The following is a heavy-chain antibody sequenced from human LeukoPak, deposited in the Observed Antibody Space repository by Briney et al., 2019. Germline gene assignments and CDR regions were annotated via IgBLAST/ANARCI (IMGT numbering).Heavy chain of an antibody. Sequence: GASVKVSCKASGGTFSSYAISGVRQAPGQGLEWRGRIIPILGIANYAQKFQGRVTITADKSTSTAYMELSSLRSEDTPVYYCARYTMVQGVIITGFDYWGQGTLVTVSS. CDR3: ARYTMVQGVIITGFDY. V-gene: IGHV1-69*04. D-gene: IGHD3-10*01. CDR2: IIPILGIA. J-gene: IGHJ4*02. CDR1: GGTFSSYA.